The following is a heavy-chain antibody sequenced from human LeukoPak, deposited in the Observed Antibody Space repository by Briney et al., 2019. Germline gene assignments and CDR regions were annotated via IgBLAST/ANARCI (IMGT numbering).Heavy chain of an antibody. CDR2: IYYNGSI. D-gene: IGHD3-10*01. CDR3: ARTSLGGAWFDP. J-gene: IGHJ5*02. CDR1: GGSISSGDYY. V-gene: IGHV4-30-4*08. Sequence: SETLSLTCTVSGGSISSGDYYWSWIRQPPGKGLEWIGYIYYNGSIYYNPSLKSRVTISVDTSKNQFSLKLSSVTAADTAVYYCARTSLGGAWFDPWGQGTLVTVSS.